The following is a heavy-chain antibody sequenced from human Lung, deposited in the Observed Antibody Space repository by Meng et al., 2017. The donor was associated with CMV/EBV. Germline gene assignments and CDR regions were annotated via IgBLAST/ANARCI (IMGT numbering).Heavy chain of an antibody. J-gene: IGHJ5*02. CDR3: TSGRGSTHKGNWFDP. Sequence: ASVKVSCTASGYTFTSYDINWVRQGTGQGLEWMGWMNPNSGNTAYAPKFQGTLTMTRNTSINTAYMDLSSPRSEDTAIYYCTSGRGSTHKGNWFDPWGQGTLVTVSS. D-gene: IGHD3-10*01. CDR1: GYTFTSYD. V-gene: IGHV1-8*01. CDR2: MNPNSGNT.